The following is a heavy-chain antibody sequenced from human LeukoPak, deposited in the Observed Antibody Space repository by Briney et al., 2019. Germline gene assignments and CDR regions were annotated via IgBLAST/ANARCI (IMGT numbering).Heavy chain of an antibody. D-gene: IGHD4-4*01. CDR2: INHSGST. V-gene: IGHV4-34*01. J-gene: IGHJ4*02. Sequence: SETLSLTCTVSGGSLSSGGYYWSWIRQPPGKGLEWIGEINHSGSTNYNPSLKSRVTISVDTSKNQFSLKLSSVTAADTAVYYCARRYSNFDYWGQGTLVTVSS. CDR1: GGSLSSGGYY. CDR3: ARRYSNFDY.